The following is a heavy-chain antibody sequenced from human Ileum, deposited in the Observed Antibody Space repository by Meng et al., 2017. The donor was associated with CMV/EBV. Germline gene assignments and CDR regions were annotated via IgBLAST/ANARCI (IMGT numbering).Heavy chain of an antibody. J-gene: IGHJ4*02. CDR3: AKEVGTGYSPFDY. Sequence: EVHLLESGGGLVQPGGSLTLSCVGSRFTFSSYPMSWVRQAPGKGLEWVSTISGSGAGTYYADSVKGRFTISRDNSKNTLYLQMNNLRAEDTAVYYCAKEVGTGYSPFDYWGQGTLVTVSS. V-gene: IGHV3-23*01. CDR2: ISGSGAGT. CDR1: RFTFSSYP. D-gene: IGHD3/OR15-3a*01.